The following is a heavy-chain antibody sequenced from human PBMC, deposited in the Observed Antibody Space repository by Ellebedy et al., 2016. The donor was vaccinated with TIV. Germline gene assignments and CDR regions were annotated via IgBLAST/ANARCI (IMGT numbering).Heavy chain of an antibody. CDR1: GYRFTGYW. D-gene: IGHD3-16*02. Sequence: GESLKISCQGSGYRFTGYWIGWVRQMPAKGLEWMGIIFPGDSDTIYSPSFQGQVTISADKSTATAYLQWTSLKASDSAMYYCARGSWREVSTWFENWGQGTLVTVSS. J-gene: IGHJ4*02. CDR2: IFPGDSDT. V-gene: IGHV5-51*01. CDR3: ARGSWREVSTWFEN.